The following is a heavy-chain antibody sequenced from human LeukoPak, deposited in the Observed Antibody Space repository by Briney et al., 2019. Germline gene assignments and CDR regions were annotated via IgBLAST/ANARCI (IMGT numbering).Heavy chain of an antibody. J-gene: IGHJ6*03. CDR3: ARGAGRRLHRNSYYMDV. V-gene: IGHV4-59*08. CDR2: IYNSGST. Sequence: SETLSLTRTVSGGSISSYYWSWIRQPPGKGLEWIGYIYNSGSTNYNPSLKSRVTTSVDTSKNQFSLKLSSVTAADTAVYYCARGAGRRLHRNSYYMDVWGKGTTVTVSS. CDR1: GGSISSYY. D-gene: IGHD5-24*01.